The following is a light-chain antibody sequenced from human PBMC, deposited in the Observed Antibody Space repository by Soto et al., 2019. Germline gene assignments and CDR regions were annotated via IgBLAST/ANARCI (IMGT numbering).Light chain of an antibody. CDR3: AKWDDSLRLSL. Sequence: QSVLPQPPSASGTPGQRVTISCSTTNSRSGSNYVYWYQQLPGAAPKLLIYRNDQRPSGVPDRFSASKSGTSASLAISGLRSEDEADYFCAKWDDSLRLSLFGTGPKVTV. CDR2: RND. J-gene: IGLJ1*01. CDR1: NSRSGSNY. V-gene: IGLV1-47*01.